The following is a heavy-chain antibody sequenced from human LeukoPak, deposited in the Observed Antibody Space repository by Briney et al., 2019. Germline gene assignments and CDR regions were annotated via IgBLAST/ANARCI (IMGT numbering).Heavy chain of an antibody. V-gene: IGHV3-7*01. CDR1: GFTFSSYW. CDR3: ARDKSSSWYYYYYYMDV. CDR2: IKQDRSEK. J-gene: IGHJ6*03. D-gene: IGHD6-13*01. Sequence: PGGSLRLSCAASGFTFSSYWMSWVRQAPGKGLEWVANIKQDRSEKYYVDSVKGRFTISRDNAKNSLYLQMNSLRAEDTAVYYCARDKSSSWYYYYYYMDVWGKGTTVTVSS.